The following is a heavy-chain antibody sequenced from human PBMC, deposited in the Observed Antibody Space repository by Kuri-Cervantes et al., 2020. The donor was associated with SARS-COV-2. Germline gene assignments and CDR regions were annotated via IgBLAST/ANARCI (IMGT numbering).Heavy chain of an antibody. Sequence: SVNVSCKASGYTFTGYYMHWVRQAPGQGLEWMGWINPNSGGTNYAQKFQGRVTMTRDTSISTAYMELSRLRSDDTAVYYCARDPWNYAHFDYWGQGTLVTVSS. J-gene: IGHJ4*02. CDR2: INPNSGGT. CDR1: GYTFTGYY. CDR3: ARDPWNYAHFDY. D-gene: IGHD1-7*01. V-gene: IGHV1-2*02.